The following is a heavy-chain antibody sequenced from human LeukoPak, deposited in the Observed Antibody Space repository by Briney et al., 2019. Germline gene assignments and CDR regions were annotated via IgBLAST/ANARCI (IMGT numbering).Heavy chain of an antibody. CDR3: ARANFLYCSSSTCLFDY. J-gene: IGHJ4*02. D-gene: IGHD2-2*01. CDR2: ITPNDGDT. Sequence: ASVKVSCKASGHTFTDYYMHWVRQAPGQGFEWMGWITPNDGDTNYAQKFQGRVTMTRDTSISTAHMEVSRLRSDDTAVYYCARANFLYCSSSTCLFDYWGQGTLVTVSS. CDR1: GHTFTDYY. V-gene: IGHV1-2*02.